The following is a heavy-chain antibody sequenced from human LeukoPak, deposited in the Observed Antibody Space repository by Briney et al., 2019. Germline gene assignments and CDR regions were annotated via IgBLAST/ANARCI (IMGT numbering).Heavy chain of an antibody. V-gene: IGHV3-21*01. J-gene: IGHJ3*02. CDR2: ISSSSSYI. CDR3: ARDYTIFGVADAFDI. Sequence: GGSLRLSCAASGFTFSSYSMNWVRQAPGKGLEWVSSISSSSSYIYYADSAKGRFTISRDNAKNSLYLQMNSLRAEDTAVYYCARDYTIFGVADAFDIWGQGTMVTVSS. D-gene: IGHD3-3*01. CDR1: GFTFSSYS.